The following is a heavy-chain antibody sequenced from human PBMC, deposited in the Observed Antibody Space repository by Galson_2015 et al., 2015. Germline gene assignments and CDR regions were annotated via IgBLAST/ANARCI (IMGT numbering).Heavy chain of an antibody. V-gene: IGHV3-15*01. Sequence: SLRLSCAASGFTFSNAWMSWVRQAPGKGLEWVGRIKSKTGGGTTDYAAPVKGRFTISRDDSKNTLYLQMNSLKTEDTAVYYCTTEDIVVVPAAMDYWGQGTLVTVSS. CDR1: GFTFSNAW. J-gene: IGHJ4*02. CDR3: TTEDIVVVPAAMDY. D-gene: IGHD2-2*01. CDR2: IKSKTGGGTT.